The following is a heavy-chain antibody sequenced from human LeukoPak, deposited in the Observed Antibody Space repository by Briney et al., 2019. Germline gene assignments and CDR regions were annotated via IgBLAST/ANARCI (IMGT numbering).Heavy chain of an antibody. J-gene: IGHJ5*02. D-gene: IGHD1-26*01. V-gene: IGHV4-34*01. Sequence: TSETLSLTCAVYVGSFSGYYWSGIRQPPGKGLEWIGEVNHSGSTNYNPSLKSRVTISVDTSKNYFSLKLSSVTAADTAVYYCASGAGAKRNWFDPWGQGTLVTVYS. CDR2: VNHSGST. CDR3: ASGAGAKRNWFDP. CDR1: VGSFSGYY.